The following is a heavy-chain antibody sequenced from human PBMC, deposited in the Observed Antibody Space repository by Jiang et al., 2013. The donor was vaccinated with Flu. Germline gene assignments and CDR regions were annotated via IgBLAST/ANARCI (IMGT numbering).Heavy chain of an antibody. CDR3: ARANYFDY. CDR2: IHYSGSA. J-gene: IGHJ4*02. Sequence: LLKPSETLSLTCTVSGGSISGYYWSWFRQPPGKRLEWIASIHYSGSATYNPSLKSRVTISVDTSKNQFSLKLTSVTAADTAVYYCARANYFDYWGQGTLVTVSS. V-gene: IGHV4-59*01. CDR1: GGSISGYY.